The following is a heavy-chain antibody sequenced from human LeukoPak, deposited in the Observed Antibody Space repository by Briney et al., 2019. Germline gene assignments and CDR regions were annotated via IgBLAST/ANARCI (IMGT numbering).Heavy chain of an antibody. CDR2: INHGVRI. CDR3: ARSSRELGGYAPWELMPPFDY. J-gene: IGHJ4*02. V-gene: IGHV4-34*01. D-gene: IGHD1-7*01. CDR1: GGSFSGYY. Sequence: SETLSLTCAVYGGSFSGYYWSWIRQPPGKGLEWIGQINHGVRINYNPSLKSRVTISVDTSKNQFSLKLRSVTAEDTAVYYCARSSRELGGYAPWELMPPFDYWGQGTLVTVSS.